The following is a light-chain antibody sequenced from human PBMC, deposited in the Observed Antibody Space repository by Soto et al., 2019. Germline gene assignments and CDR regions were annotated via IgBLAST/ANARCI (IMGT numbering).Light chain of an antibody. J-gene: IGKJ2*01. CDR3: QQYYGSPYT. CDR2: RAS. CDR1: QSVLYRSNKKNY. Sequence: DIVMTQSPDSLAVSLGERATINCKSSQSVLYRSNKKNYLGWYQQKPEQPPKLLISRASARESGVPDRFSGSGSGTDFTLIISSLQAEDVAVYYCQQYYGSPYTFGQGTKVEIK. V-gene: IGKV4-1*01.